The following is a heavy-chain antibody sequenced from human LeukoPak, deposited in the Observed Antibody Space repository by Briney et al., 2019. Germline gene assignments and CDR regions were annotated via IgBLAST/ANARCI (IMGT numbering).Heavy chain of an antibody. J-gene: IGHJ4*02. Sequence: PGRSLRLSCAASGFTFDDYAMHWVRHAPGKGLEWVSGISWNSGSIGYADSVKGRFTISRDNAKNFLYLQMNSLRAEDTALYYCAKAKSLTMVRGSSYYFDYWGQGTLVTVSS. D-gene: IGHD3-10*01. CDR1: GFTFDDYA. V-gene: IGHV3-9*01. CDR2: ISWNSGSI. CDR3: AKAKSLTMVRGSSYYFDY.